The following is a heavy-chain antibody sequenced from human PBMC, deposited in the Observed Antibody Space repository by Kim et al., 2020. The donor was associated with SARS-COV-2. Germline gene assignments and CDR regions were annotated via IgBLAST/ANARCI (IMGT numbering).Heavy chain of an antibody. V-gene: IGHV4-34*01. CDR2: INHSGST. J-gene: IGHJ4*02. Sequence: SETLSLTCAVYGGSFSGYYWSWIRQPPGKGLEWIGEINHSGSTNYNPSLKSRVTISVDTSKNQFSLKLSSVTAADTAVYYCARARYYGSGSDYWGQGTLV. CDR3: ARARYYGSGSDY. D-gene: IGHD3-10*01. CDR1: GGSFSGYY.